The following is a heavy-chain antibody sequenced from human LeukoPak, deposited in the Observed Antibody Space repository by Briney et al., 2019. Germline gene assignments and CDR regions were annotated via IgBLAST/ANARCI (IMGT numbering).Heavy chain of an antibody. J-gene: IGHJ6*02. CDR2: IYSDGST. CDR1: GFTVRSNY. CDR3: ARVQGSYGQSDV. Sequence: GGPLRLSCAASGFTVRSNYMSWVRQAPGKGLEWVSIIYSDGSTYYADSVKGRFTISRDNSKNTLYLQMNSLRAEETAMYYCARVQGSYGQSDVWGQGTTVTISS. V-gene: IGHV3-66*01. D-gene: IGHD3-10*01.